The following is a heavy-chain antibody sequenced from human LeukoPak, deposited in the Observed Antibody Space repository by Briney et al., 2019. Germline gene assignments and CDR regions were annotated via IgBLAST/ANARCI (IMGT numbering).Heavy chain of an antibody. CDR1: GFTFGDYA. V-gene: IGHV3-49*04. CDR2: IRSKAYGGTT. CDR3: TRDQLGKGRDGYNL. Sequence: PGGSLRLSCTASGFTFGDYAMSWVRQAPGKGLEWVGFIRSKAYGGTTEYAASVKGRFTISRDDSKSIAYLQMNSLKTEDTAVYYCTRDQLGKGRDGYNLWGQGTLVTVSS. D-gene: IGHD5-24*01. J-gene: IGHJ4*02.